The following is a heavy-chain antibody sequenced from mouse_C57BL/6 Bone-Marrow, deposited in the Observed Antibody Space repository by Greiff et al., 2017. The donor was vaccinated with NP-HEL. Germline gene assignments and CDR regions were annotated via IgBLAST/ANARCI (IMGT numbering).Heavy chain of an antibody. J-gene: IGHJ4*01. V-gene: IGHV5-16*01. Sequence: EVKLVESEGGFVQPGSSMKLSCTASGFTFSDYYMAWVRPVPEKGLEWVANINYDGSSTYYLDSLNSRFIISRENEKNILYLQMSSLKSEDTAAYYCARDKYYYAMDYWGQGTSVTVSS. CDR3: ARDKYYYAMDY. CDR1: GFTFSDYY. CDR2: INYDGSST.